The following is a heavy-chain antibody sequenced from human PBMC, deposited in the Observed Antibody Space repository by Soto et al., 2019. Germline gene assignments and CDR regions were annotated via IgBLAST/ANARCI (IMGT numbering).Heavy chain of an antibody. CDR3: AKDRTVAPLHYWYLDL. J-gene: IGHJ2*01. CDR2: IYGDGGST. Sequence: EVQLLESGGGLVQPGGSLRLSCAASGFTFSSHAMTWVRQAPGKGLEWVSSIYGDGGSTFYADSVKGRFTVSRDNFKNTLYLQMNSLTAEDTAMYYCAKDRTVAPLHYWYLDLWGRGSLVTVSS. V-gene: IGHV3-23*01. D-gene: IGHD4-17*01. CDR1: GFTFSSHA.